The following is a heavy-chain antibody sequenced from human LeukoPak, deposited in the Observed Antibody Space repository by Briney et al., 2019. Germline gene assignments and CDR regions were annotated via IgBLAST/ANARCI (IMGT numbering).Heavy chain of an antibody. J-gene: IGHJ4*02. Sequence: PGGSLRLSCAASGFTFSSYSMNWVRQAPGKGLEWVSYISRGGDTSYYADSVKGRFTISRDNSKNMLYLQMNSLRAEDTAVYYCVKDYGCSGGSCYSVDYWGQGTLVAVSS. CDR2: ISRGGDTS. CDR1: GFTFSSYS. D-gene: IGHD2-15*01. CDR3: VKDYGCSGGSCYSVDY. V-gene: IGHV3-48*01.